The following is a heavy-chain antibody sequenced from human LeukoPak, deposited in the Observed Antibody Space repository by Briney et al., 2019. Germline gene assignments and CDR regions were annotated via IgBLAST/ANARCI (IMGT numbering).Heavy chain of an antibody. D-gene: IGHD3-9*01. CDR1: GFTFSSYW. V-gene: IGHV3-7*01. J-gene: IGHJ3*02. Sequence: GGSPRLSCAASGFTFSSYWMSWVRQAPGKGLEWVANIKQDGSEKYYVDSVKGRFTISRDNAKNSLYLQMNSLRAEDTAVYYCARDPLDYDILNGSDAFDIWGQGTMVTVSS. CDR2: IKQDGSEK. CDR3: ARDPLDYDILNGSDAFDI.